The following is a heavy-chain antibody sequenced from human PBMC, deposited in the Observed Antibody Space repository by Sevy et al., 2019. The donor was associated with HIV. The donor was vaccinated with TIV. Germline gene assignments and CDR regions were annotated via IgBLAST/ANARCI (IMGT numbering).Heavy chain of an antibody. D-gene: IGHD2-2*01. CDR1: GFTFSRYS. V-gene: IGHV3-30*04. J-gene: IGHJ4*02. CDR3: AILGVDCVSTNCYGMRSLSFDF. Sequence: GGSLRLSCAASGFTFSRYSMHWVRQAPGKGLEWVATISFDASNKHYADSVKGRFTISRDNAKNTLYLQMNRLRPEDTAVYFCAILGVDCVSTNCYGMRSLSFDFWGQGTLVTVSS. CDR2: ISFDASNK.